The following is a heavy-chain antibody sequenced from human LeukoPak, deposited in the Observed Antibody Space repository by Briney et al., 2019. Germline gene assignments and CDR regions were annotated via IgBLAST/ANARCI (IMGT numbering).Heavy chain of an antibody. Sequence: GASVKVSCKASGGTFSSYAISWVRQAPGQGLEWMGGIIPIFGTANYAQKFQGRVTITADESTSTAYTELSSLRSEDTAVYYCARGKRYFDWLSPFDYWGQGTLVTVSS. CDR1: GGTFSSYA. J-gene: IGHJ4*02. CDR3: ARGKRYFDWLSPFDY. CDR2: IIPIFGTA. V-gene: IGHV1-69*13. D-gene: IGHD3-9*01.